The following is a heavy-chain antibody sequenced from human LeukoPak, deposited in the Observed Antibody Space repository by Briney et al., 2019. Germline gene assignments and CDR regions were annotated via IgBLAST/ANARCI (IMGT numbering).Heavy chain of an antibody. CDR1: GFTFSTYV. CDR3: AKENLLPSAGTLGS. Sequence: GGSLRLSCAAPGFTFSTYVMVWVRRAPEKGLEWVSSISVSGSNTFYTDSVKGRFTISRDNSKSTLDLQMNSLRAEDTAIYYCAKENLLPSAGTLGSWGQGTLVTVSS. CDR2: ISVSGSNT. D-gene: IGHD6-13*01. J-gene: IGHJ5*02. V-gene: IGHV3-23*01.